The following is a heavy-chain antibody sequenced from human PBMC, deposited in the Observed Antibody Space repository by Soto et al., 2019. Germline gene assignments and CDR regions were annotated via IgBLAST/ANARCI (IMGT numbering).Heavy chain of an antibody. CDR3: ASPTTDYYSYYGMGV. J-gene: IGHJ6*02. CDR1: GGTFSSYA. CDR2: LIPIFGTA. D-gene: IGHD4-17*01. Sequence: QVQLVQSGAEVKKPGSSVKVSCKASGGTFSSYAISWVRQAPGQGREWMGGLIPIFGTANYAQKFQGRVTITADKSTSTAYMKLSSLRSDDTAVYSCASPTTDYYSYYGMGVWGQGTTVTVSS. V-gene: IGHV1-69*14.